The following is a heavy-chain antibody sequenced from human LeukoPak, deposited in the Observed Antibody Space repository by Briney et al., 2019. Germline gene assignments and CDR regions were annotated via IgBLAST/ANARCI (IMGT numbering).Heavy chain of an antibody. D-gene: IGHD2-15*01. CDR2: IYHSGST. V-gene: IGHV4-4*02. CDR1: GGSISSSNW. CDR3: ARSEADYSGDY. J-gene: IGHJ4*02. Sequence: SETLSLTCAVSGGSISSSNWWSWVHQPPGKGLEWIGEIYHSGSTNYNPSLKSRVTISVDTSKNQFSLKLSSVTAADTAVYYCARSEADYSGDYWGQGTLVTVSS.